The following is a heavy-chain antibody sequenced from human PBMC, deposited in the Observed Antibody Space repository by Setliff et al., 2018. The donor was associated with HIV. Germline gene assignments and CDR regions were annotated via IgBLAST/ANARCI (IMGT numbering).Heavy chain of an antibody. CDR1: GFTFDDYG. J-gene: IGHJ6*03. D-gene: IGHD3-16*01. V-gene: IGHV3-20*04. Sequence: PGGSLRLSCAASGFTFDDYGMTWVRQAPGKGLEWVSGINWNGGGTGYADSVKGRFTISRDNTKNSLYLQMNSLRAEDTALYYCGKAPYPQYYYYYMDVWGKGTTVTVSS. CDR3: GKAPYPQYYYYYMDV. CDR2: INWNGGGT.